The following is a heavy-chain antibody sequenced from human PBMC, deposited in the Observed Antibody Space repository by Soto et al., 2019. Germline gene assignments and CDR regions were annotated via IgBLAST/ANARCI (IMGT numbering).Heavy chain of an antibody. CDR2: ISSSSSYI. J-gene: IGHJ6*02. CDR3: ARDLGGDYGIYYFYGMDV. Sequence: ESGGGLVKPGWSLRLSCAASGFIFSSYSMNWVRQAPGKGLEWVSSISSSSSYIYYADSVKGRFTISRDNAKDSLYLQMSTLRAEDPAVYYCARDLGGDYGIYYFYGMDVWGQGTTVTVSS. D-gene: IGHD4-17*01. CDR1: GFIFSSYS. V-gene: IGHV3-21*01.